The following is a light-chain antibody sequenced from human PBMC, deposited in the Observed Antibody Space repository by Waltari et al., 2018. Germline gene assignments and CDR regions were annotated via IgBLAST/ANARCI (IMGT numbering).Light chain of an antibody. CDR1: SSDVGGYNY. CDR2: EVS. Sequence: QSALTQPPSASGSPGQSVTISCTGTSSDVGGYNYVSWYQQHPGKAPKLMIYEVSKLPSGVPDRFSGSKSGNTASLTVSGLQAEDEAEYYCSSYAGSNNFVFGTGTKVTVL. V-gene: IGLV2-8*01. J-gene: IGLJ1*01. CDR3: SSYAGSNNFV.